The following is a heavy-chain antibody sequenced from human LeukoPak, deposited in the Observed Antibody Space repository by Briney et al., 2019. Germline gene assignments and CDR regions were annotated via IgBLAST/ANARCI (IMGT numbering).Heavy chain of an antibody. J-gene: IGHJ5*02. Sequence: ASVKVSCKASGYTFTSYYMHWVRQAPGQGLEWMGIINPSGGSTSYAQKFQGRVTMTRDTSTSTVYMELSSLRSEDTAVYYCARDGNTGITGTTMIWFDPWGQGTLVTVSS. CDR1: GYTFTSYY. CDR3: ARDGNTGITGTTMIWFDP. CDR2: INPSGGST. D-gene: IGHD1-7*01. V-gene: IGHV1-46*01.